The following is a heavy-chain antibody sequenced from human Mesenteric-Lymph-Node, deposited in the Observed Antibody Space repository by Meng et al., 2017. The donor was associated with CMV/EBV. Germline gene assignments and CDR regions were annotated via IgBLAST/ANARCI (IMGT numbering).Heavy chain of an antibody. CDR2: IKQDGSAK. V-gene: IGHV3-7*01. CDR1: GFTFSNYW. J-gene: IGHJ4*02. CDR3: ARDPTNGWYFDY. Sequence: GESLKISCAASGFTFSNYWMSWVRQAPGKGLEWVANIKQDGSAKYYVDSVKGRFTVSRDNAKNSLYLQMNSLRADDTAIYYCARDPTNGWYFDYWGQGTLVTVSS. D-gene: IGHD6-19*01.